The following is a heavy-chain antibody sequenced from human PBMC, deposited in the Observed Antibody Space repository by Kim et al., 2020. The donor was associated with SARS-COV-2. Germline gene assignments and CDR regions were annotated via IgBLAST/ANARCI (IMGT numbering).Heavy chain of an antibody. J-gene: IGHJ6*02. CDR2: NE. D-gene: IGHD1-26*01. V-gene: IGHV3-30*03. CDR3: EREGDTSGLDV. Sequence: NEYYADSVKSRFTISRDNFKKTLYLQKNSLRAEDTALYYCEREGDTSGLDVWGQGTTVTVSS.